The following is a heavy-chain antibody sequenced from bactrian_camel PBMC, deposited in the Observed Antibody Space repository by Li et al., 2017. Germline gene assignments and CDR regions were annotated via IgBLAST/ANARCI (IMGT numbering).Heavy chain of an antibody. J-gene: IGHJ4*01. CDR3: AADFRVPCGLRRDAYNY. CDR1: AYTPANVR. D-gene: IGHD5*01. V-gene: IGHV3-3*01. Sequence: HVQLVESGGGSVQAGVSQRLSCAFDAYTPANVRMAWFRQAPGKEREGLAAMYGGGATYTERTYYADSVKGRFTISSDDAKETVYLQMNSLETEDTARYYCAADFRVPCGLRRDAYNYWGQGTQVTVS. CDR2: MYGGGATYTERT.